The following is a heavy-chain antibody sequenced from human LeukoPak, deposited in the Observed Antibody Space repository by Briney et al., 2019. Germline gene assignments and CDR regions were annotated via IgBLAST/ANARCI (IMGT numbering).Heavy chain of an antibody. Sequence: ASVKVSCKASGGTFISYAISWVRQAPGQGLEWMGGIIPIFGTANYAQKFQGRVTITADESTSTAYMELSSLRSEDTAVYYCARDAGIVGANFPGAAFDIWGQGTMVTVSS. CDR1: GGTFISYA. CDR3: ARDAGIVGANFPGAAFDI. CDR2: IIPIFGTA. D-gene: IGHD1-26*01. V-gene: IGHV1-69*13. J-gene: IGHJ3*02.